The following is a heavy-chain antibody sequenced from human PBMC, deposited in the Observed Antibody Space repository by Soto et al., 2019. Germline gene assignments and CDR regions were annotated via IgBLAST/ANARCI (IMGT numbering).Heavy chain of an antibody. CDR1: GGSFSGYY. V-gene: IGHV4-34*01. CDR3: ARGGRVRITIFGVVSGWFDP. D-gene: IGHD3-3*01. Sequence: QVQLQQWGAGLLKPSETLSLTCAVYGGSFSGYYWSWIRQPPGKGLEWIGEINHSGSTNYNPSLKSRVTISVDTSKNQVSLKLSSVTAADTAVYYCARGGRVRITIFGVVSGWFDPWGQGALVTVSS. CDR2: INHSGST. J-gene: IGHJ5*02.